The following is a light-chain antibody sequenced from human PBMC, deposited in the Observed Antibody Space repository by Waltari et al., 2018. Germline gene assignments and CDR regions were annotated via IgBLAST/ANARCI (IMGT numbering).Light chain of an antibody. CDR2: GVS. CDR3: ISYSGSNRWV. V-gene: IGLV2-8*01. Sequence: WYQQEPCEATILLIYGVSRRCSGFPDRFSGSKSGNTASLTVSVLQAEDEADYYCISYSGSNRWVFGVGTKLTVL. J-gene: IGLJ3*02.